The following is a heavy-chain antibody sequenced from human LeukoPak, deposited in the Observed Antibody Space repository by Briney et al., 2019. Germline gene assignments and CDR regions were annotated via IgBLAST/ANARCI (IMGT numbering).Heavy chain of an antibody. CDR3: ARIPDYNWNYLYWYFDL. CDR1: GGSISSSSYY. V-gene: IGHV4-39*07. J-gene: IGHJ2*01. CDR2: IFYAGNT. Sequence: PSETLSLTCTVSGGSISSSSYYWGWIRQPPGEGLEWIGGIFYAGNTYDNPSLKSRVTISVDTSKNQFSLKLSSVTAADTAVYYCARIPDYNWNYLYWYFDLWGRGTLVTVSS. D-gene: IGHD1-7*01.